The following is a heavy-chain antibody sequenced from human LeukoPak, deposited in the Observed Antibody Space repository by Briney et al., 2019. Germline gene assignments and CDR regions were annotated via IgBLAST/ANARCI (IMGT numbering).Heavy chain of an antibody. Sequence: PGGSLRLSCAASGFTFSSYAMHWVRQAPGKGLEWVAVISFDGSNKYYTDSVKGRFTISRDNAKNTLYLQMSSLRAEDTAVYYCARDRASSSWLTDYWGQGTLVTVSS. V-gene: IGHV3-30-3*01. CDR1: GFTFSSYA. CDR2: ISFDGSNK. D-gene: IGHD6-13*01. J-gene: IGHJ4*02. CDR3: ARDRASSSWLTDY.